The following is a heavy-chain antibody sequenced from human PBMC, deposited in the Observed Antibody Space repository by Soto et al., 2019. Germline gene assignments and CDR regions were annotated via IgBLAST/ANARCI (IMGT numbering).Heavy chain of an antibody. V-gene: IGHV3-23*01. CDR3: AKGTGDGDYGTSDWYVDL. D-gene: IGHD4-17*01. Sequence: EVQLLESGGGLVQPGGSLRLSCAASGFTFSSYAMSWVRQAPGKGLEWVSAISGSGGSTYYADSVKGRFTISRDNSKNTLYLPMNSLRAEDTAVYYCAKGTGDGDYGTSDWYVDLWGRGTLVTVSS. J-gene: IGHJ2*01. CDR1: GFTFSSYA. CDR2: ISGSGGST.